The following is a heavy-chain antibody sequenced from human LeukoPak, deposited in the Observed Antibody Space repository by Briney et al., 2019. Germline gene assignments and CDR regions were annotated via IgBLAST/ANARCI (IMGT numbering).Heavy chain of an antibody. J-gene: IGHJ3*02. CDR3: ARGYCSSTSCYFIRVDAFDI. V-gene: IGHV4-39*07. CDR1: GGSISSSSYY. CDR2: IYYSGST. Sequence: SETLSLTCTVSGGSISSSSYYWGWIRQPPGKGLEWIGSIYYSGSTYYNPSLKSRVTISVDTSKNQFSLKLSSVTAADTAVYYCARGYCSSTSCYFIRVDAFDIWGQGTMVTVSS. D-gene: IGHD2-2*01.